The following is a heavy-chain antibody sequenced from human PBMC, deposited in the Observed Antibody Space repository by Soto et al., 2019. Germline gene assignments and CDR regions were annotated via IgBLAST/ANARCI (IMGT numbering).Heavy chain of an antibody. V-gene: IGHV1-18*01. D-gene: IGHD3-10*01. CDR1: GYTFTSFG. CDR3: ARDQVPSGREYQFLSYFFDY. CDR2: ISAKSGYT. J-gene: IGHJ4*02. Sequence: QVHLVQSGSEVKKPGAAVKVSCKASGYTFTSFGFNWVRQATGQGPGWLGWISAKSGYTKYAQKFQGRVTMTADTSTRAADMELRSLRSDDTAVYYWARDQVPSGREYQFLSYFFDYWGQGTLVSVSS.